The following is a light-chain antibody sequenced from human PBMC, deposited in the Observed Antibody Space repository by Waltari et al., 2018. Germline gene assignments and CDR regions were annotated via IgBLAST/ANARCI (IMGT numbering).Light chain of an antibody. CDR1: GSNIGAGYD. CDR2: GSS. Sequence: QSVLTQPPSVSGAPGHTVTISCTGSGSNIGAGYDVHWYQQLPRPAPKLLIYGSSTRPLGVPDRFFGSTSGTSASLAITGLQAEDEADYYCQSYDTSLSVVFGGGTKLTVL. V-gene: IGLV1-40*01. J-gene: IGLJ3*02. CDR3: QSYDTSLSVV.